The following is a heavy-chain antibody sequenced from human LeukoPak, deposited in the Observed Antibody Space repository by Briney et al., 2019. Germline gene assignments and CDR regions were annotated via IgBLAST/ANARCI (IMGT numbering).Heavy chain of an antibody. CDR3: AREHKSYGDYPYYFDP. J-gene: IGHJ4*02. D-gene: IGHD4-17*01. CDR2: INKKGGT. CDR1: SDSISSGDYY. Sequence: PSQTLSLTCTVSSDSISSGDYYWGWLRQPAGKGLEFIGYINKKGGTFYNPPLKSRVSISIDASKNQFSLKLTSVTAADTAVYFCAREHKSYGDYPYYFDPWGQGTLVTVSS. V-gene: IGHV4-30-4*01.